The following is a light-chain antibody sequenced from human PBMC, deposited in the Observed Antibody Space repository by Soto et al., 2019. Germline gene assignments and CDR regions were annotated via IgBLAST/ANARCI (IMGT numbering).Light chain of an antibody. V-gene: IGKV3-11*01. Sequence: EIVLTQSPATLSLSPGESATLTCRASEGVRSFLAWYQQKPGQAPRLLIYDVVNRATGIPARFSGSGSGTDFTLTISRLETEDFAVYFCQQRSNWPLTFGGGTKVEIK. CDR3: QQRSNWPLT. CDR2: DVV. J-gene: IGKJ4*01. CDR1: EGVRSF.